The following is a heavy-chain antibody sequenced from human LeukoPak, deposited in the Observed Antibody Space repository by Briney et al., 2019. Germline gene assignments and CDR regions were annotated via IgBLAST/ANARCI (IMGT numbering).Heavy chain of an antibody. CDR3: ARVWGAYIGSSPPP. CDR1: GYSISSGYF. D-gene: IGHD1-26*01. V-gene: IGHV4-38-2*02. CDR2: IYQSETA. Sequence: SETLSLTCTVSGYSISSGYFWGWMRQPPGKGLEWIGSIYQSETAHYNPSLKSRVTISVDTSKNQFSLKLSSVTAADTAVYYCARVWGAYIGSSPPPWGQGTLVTVSS. J-gene: IGHJ5*02.